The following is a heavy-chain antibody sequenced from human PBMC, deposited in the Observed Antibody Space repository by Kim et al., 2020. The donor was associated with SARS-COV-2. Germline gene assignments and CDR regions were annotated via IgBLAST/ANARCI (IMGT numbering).Heavy chain of an antibody. J-gene: IGHJ4*02. CDR2: IYYSGST. CDR1: GGSISSGGYY. CDR3: ARDTRRRVHYFDY. D-gene: IGHD2-2*01. Sequence: SETLSLTCTVSGGSISSGGYYWSWIRQHPGKGLEWIGYIYYSGSTYYNPSLKSRVTISVDTSKNQFSLKLSSVTAADTAVYYCARDTRRRVHYFDYWGQGTLVTVSS. V-gene: IGHV4-31*03.